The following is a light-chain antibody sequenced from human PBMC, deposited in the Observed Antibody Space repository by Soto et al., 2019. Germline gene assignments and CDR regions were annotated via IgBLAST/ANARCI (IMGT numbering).Light chain of an antibody. J-gene: IGKJ4*01. CDR2: GAS. CDR1: QSLYNSF. CDR3: QQYGRLPLS. Sequence: EILLTQSPDTLSLSPGDRATLSCRASQSLYNSFLAWYQQKPGQTPRLLISGASIRAADIPDRFSGSGSGTDFTLTISRLEPEDFAVYFCQQYGRLPLSFGGGTKVEIK. V-gene: IGKV3-20*01.